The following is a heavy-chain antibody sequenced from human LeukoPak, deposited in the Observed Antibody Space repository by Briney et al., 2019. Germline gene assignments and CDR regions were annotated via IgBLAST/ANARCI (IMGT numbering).Heavy chain of an antibody. Sequence: SETLSLTCTVSGGSISSYYWSWIRQPAGKGLEWIGRIYTSGSTNYNPSLKSRVTMSVDTSKNQFSLKLSSVTAADTAAYYCARVLKQQLVPDNWFDPWGQGTLVTVSS. CDR2: IYTSGST. CDR3: ARVLKQQLVPDNWFDP. J-gene: IGHJ5*02. D-gene: IGHD6-13*01. V-gene: IGHV4-4*07. CDR1: GGSISSYY.